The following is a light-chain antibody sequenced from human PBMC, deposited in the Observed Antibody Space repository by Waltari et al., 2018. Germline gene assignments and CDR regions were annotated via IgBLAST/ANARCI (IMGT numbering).Light chain of an antibody. CDR2: DAS. Sequence: EIVLTQSPATLSLSPGERATLPCRASQSVNSYLAWYQQKPGQAPRLLIYDASNRATGIPARFSGSVSGTYFTLTISSLEPEDFAVYYCQQRSNWPPNFGGGTKVEIK. J-gene: IGKJ4*01. CDR1: QSVNSY. CDR3: QQRSNWPPN. V-gene: IGKV3-11*01.